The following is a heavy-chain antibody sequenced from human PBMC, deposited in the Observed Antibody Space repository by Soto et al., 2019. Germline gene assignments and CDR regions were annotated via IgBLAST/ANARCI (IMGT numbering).Heavy chain of an antibody. V-gene: IGHV5-51*01. Sequence: GESLKISCKASGYIFIDYWIGWVRQMPGKGLEWMGIVYPRDSDTRYSPSFQGQVTISADRSTGTAFLQWRSLKASDTALYYCARPPLPGYSIHFNSWGQGTMVTVSS. CDR2: VYPRDSDT. CDR3: ARPPLPGYSIHFNS. J-gene: IGHJ4*02. D-gene: IGHD2-15*01. CDR1: GYIFIDYW.